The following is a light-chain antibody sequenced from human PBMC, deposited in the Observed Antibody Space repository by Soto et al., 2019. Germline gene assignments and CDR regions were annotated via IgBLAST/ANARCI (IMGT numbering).Light chain of an antibody. Sequence: ETVMTQSPATLSVSPGERATLSCRAIQSVSSNYLAWYQQKPGQAPRLLIYGASSRATGIPDRFSGSGSGTDFTLTIRRLEPEDFAVYYCQQYGSSYPWTFGQGTKVDIK. V-gene: IGKV3-20*01. J-gene: IGKJ1*01. CDR2: GAS. CDR3: QQYGSSYPWT. CDR1: QSVSSNY.